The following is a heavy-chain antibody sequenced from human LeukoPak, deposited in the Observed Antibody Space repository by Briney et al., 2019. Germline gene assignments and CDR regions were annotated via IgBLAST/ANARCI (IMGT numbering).Heavy chain of an antibody. V-gene: IGHV3-48*03. Sequence: GGSLRLSCAASGFTFSSYEMNWVRQAPGKGLEWVSYISSSGSTIYYADSVKGRFTVSRDNAKNSLYLQMNSLRAEDTAVYYCARDDYYGSGSYYYLWGQGTLVTVSS. CDR2: ISSSGSTI. D-gene: IGHD3-10*01. J-gene: IGHJ4*02. CDR3: ARDDYYGSGSYYYL. CDR1: GFTFSSYE.